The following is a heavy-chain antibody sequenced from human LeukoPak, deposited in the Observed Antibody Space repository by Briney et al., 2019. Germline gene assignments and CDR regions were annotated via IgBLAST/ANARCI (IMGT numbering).Heavy chain of an antibody. V-gene: IGHV3-7*01. CDR2: IKQDGTDK. Sequence: PGGSLRLSCAASGFTFSSYSMSWVRQAPGKGLEWVANIKQDGTDKYYVDSVKGRFTISRDNAKNSLYLQMNSLRVEDTAVYYCARDNSWGSLYYYDSSGYSYYFDYWGQGTLVTVSS. J-gene: IGHJ4*02. CDR3: ARDNSWGSLYYYDSSGYSYYFDY. CDR1: GFTFSSYS. D-gene: IGHD3-22*01.